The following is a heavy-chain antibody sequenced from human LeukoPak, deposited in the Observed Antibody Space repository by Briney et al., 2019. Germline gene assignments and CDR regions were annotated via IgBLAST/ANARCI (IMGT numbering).Heavy chain of an antibody. J-gene: IGHJ3*02. Sequence: PGGSLRLSCAASGFTFSNYNMNWVRQAPGKGLEWVSSIGSSSTYMYYADSVKGRFTISRDNAKNSLYLQMNSLRAEDTAMYYCAGQIDIDGYNYESRLGGFDIWGQGTMVTVS. CDR3: AGQIDIDGYNYESRLGGFDI. D-gene: IGHD5-24*01. V-gene: IGHV3-21*01. CDR2: IGSSSTYM. CDR1: GFTFSNYN.